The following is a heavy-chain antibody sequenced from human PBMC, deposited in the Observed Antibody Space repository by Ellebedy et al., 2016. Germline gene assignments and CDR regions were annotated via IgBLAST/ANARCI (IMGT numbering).Heavy chain of an antibody. J-gene: IGHJ5*02. CDR1: GGSISSAY. Sequence: SETLSLTXTVSGGSISSAYWSWIRQPPGKGLEWMGYIYYSGRTNYNPSLKSRVTISADTSKNQFSLNLSSVTAADTAVYYCARAPRKAWFDPWGQGTLVTVSS. V-gene: IGHV4-59*01. CDR3: ARAPRKAWFDP. CDR2: IYYSGRT.